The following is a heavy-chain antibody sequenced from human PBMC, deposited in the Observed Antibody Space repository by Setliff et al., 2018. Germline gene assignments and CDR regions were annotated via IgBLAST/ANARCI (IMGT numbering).Heavy chain of an antibody. CDR1: GGSISSSIYY. CDR2: IYYSGST. V-gene: IGHV4-39*01. Sequence: TLSLTCTVSGGSISSSIYYWGWIRQPPGKGLEWIGSIYYSGSTYYNPSLKSRVTISVDTSKNQFSLNLSSVTAADTAVYYCARLGGSSTSGGFYYFYYYMDVWGKGTTVTVSS. D-gene: IGHD2-2*01. CDR3: ARLGGSSTSGGFYYFYYYMDV. J-gene: IGHJ6*03.